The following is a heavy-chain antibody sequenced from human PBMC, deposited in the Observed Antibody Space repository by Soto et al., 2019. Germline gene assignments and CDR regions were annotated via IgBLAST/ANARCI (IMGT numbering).Heavy chain of an antibody. CDR1: GFTFSSYA. J-gene: IGHJ6*02. CDR2: ISGSGGST. Sequence: PGGSLRLSCAASGFTFSSYAMSWVRQAPGKGLEWVSAISGSGGSTYYADSVKGRFTISRDNSKNTLYLQMNSLRAEDTAVYYCAKGDYSSGWPYYYYGMDVWGQGTTVTVSS. V-gene: IGHV3-23*01. D-gene: IGHD6-19*01. CDR3: AKGDYSSGWPYYYYGMDV.